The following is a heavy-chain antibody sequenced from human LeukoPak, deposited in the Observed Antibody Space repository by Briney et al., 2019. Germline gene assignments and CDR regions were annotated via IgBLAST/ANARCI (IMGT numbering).Heavy chain of an antibody. J-gene: IGHJ4*01. Sequence: ASVKVSCKASGYTLTSYTMDWVRQAPGQGLEWMGWINTKTGKPTYAQGFTGRFVFSLDTSVSTAYLQISSLKAEDTAVYYCARVGEGGYAIIYWGQEPWSPSPQ. CDR3: ARVGEGGYAIIY. D-gene: IGHD5-12*01. V-gene: IGHV7-4-1*02. CDR2: INTKTGKP. CDR1: GYTLTSYT.